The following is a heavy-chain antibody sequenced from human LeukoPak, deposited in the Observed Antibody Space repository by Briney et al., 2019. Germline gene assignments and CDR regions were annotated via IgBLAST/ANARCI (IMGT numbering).Heavy chain of an antibody. D-gene: IGHD6-13*01. CDR3: ARSIAAAARGNYYYYMDV. Sequence: PGGSLRLSCAASGFTVSSNYMSWVRQAPGKGLEWVSIIYSGGSTFYADSVKGRFTISRDNSKNTLYLQMNSLRAEDTAVYYCARSIAAAARGNYYYYMDVWGKGTTVTISS. V-gene: IGHV3-53*01. J-gene: IGHJ6*03. CDR1: GFTVSSNY. CDR2: IYSGGST.